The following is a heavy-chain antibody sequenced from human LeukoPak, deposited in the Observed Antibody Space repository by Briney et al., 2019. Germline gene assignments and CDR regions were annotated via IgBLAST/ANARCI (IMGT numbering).Heavy chain of an antibody. D-gene: IGHD1-26*01. CDR3: ARRVGAAGDFDY. Sequence: SETLSLTCAVYGGSFSGYYWSWIRQPPGKGLEWIEEINHSGSTNYNPSLKSRVTISVDTSKNQFSLKLSSVTAADTAVYYCARRVGAAGDFDYWGQGTLVTVSS. CDR1: GGSFSGYY. V-gene: IGHV4-34*01. CDR2: INHSGST. J-gene: IGHJ4*02.